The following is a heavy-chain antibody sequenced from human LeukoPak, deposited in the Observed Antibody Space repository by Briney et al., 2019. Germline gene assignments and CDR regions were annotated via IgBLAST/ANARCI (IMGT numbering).Heavy chain of an antibody. J-gene: IGHJ4*02. CDR1: GGSTSSGDYY. V-gene: IGHV4-30-4*01. CDR2: IYYSGST. D-gene: IGHD4-23*01. CDR3: TRESGVTNAFDS. Sequence: SETLSLTCTVSGGSTSSGDYYWSWIRQPPGKGLEWIGYIYYSGSTFYNPSLKSRLTISVAASKNQFSLKLSSVTAADTAVYYCTRESGVTNAFDSWGQGTLVTVSS.